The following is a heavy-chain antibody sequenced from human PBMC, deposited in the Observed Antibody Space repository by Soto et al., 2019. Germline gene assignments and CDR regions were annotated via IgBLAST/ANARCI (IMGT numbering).Heavy chain of an antibody. V-gene: IGHV3-21*01. D-gene: IGHD6-19*01. CDR1: GFTFSTYA. Sequence: EVQLVESGGGLVKPGGSLRLSCAASGFTFSTYAMNLVRQAPGKGLEWVSSISSRSTYIHYADSVKGRFTISRDNAKNSLYLHMNSLRAEDTAVYYCASSGDSNGWSFDYWGQGTLVTVSS. J-gene: IGHJ4*02. CDR3: ASSGDSNGWSFDY. CDR2: ISSRSTYI.